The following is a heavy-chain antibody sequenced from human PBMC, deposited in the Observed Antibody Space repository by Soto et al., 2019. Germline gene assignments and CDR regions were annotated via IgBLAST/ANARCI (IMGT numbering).Heavy chain of an antibody. V-gene: IGHV1-69*01. J-gene: IGHJ6*02. CDR2: IIPIPGTA. Sequence: QVQLVQSGAEVKKPGSSVKVSCKASGGTFSSYAISWVRQAPGQGLEWMGGIIPIPGTANYAQKFQGRVTITAAESTSTAYMELSRLRSEDTAVYYCARSQGSSTSLEIYYYYYYGMDVWGQGTTVTVSS. CDR3: ARSQGSSTSLEIYYYYYYGMDV. CDR1: GGTFSSYA. D-gene: IGHD2-2*01.